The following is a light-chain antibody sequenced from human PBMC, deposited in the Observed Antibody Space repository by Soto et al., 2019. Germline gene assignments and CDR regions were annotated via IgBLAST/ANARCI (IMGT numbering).Light chain of an antibody. CDR2: RND. V-gene: IGLV1-47*01. CDR1: RSDIGSNY. J-gene: IGLJ2*01. Sequence: QSVLTQPPSASGTPGQRVTISCSGSRSDIGSNYVYWYQHLPGMAPKLLIYRNDQRPSGVPDRISGSRSGTSASLAIIGLRXEDEXDYYCASWDDTLSVPIFGGGTKLTVL. CDR3: ASWDDTLSVPI.